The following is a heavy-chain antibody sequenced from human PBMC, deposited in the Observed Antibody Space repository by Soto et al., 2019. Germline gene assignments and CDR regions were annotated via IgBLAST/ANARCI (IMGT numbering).Heavy chain of an antibody. Sequence: QVQLVQSGAEVKKPGASVKVSCKASGYTFTSYAMHWVRQAPGQRLEWMGWINAGNGNTKYSQKFQGRVTITRDTSANTAYMELSSLRSEDTAVYYCASFGYNWNDGLYYDGMDVWGQGTTVTVSS. D-gene: IGHD1-1*01. CDR1: GYTFTSYA. CDR3: ASFGYNWNDGLYYDGMDV. J-gene: IGHJ6*02. CDR2: INAGNGNT. V-gene: IGHV1-3*01.